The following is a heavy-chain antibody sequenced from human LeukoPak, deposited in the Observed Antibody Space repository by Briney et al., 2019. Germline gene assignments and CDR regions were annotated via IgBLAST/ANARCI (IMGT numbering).Heavy chain of an antibody. CDR3: ARGRREQWLVYFDY. CDR2: IYYSGST. Sequence: PSETLSLTCTVSGGSISSYYWSWIRQPPGKGLEWIGYIYYSGSTNYNPSLKSRVTISVDTSKNQFSLKLSSVTAADTAVYYCARGRREQWLVYFDYWGQGTLVTVSS. D-gene: IGHD6-19*01. V-gene: IGHV4-59*08. J-gene: IGHJ4*02. CDR1: GGSISSYY.